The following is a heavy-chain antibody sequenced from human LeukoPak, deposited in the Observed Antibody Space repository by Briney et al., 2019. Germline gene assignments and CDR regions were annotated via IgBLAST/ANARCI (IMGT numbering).Heavy chain of an antibody. V-gene: IGHV1-69*04. J-gene: IGHJ4*02. CDR2: IIPILGLA. D-gene: IGHD3-22*01. CDR3: ARTLHYDSSGYYPY. Sequence: SVKVSCKASGGTFSSYAISWVRQAPGQELEWMGRIIPILGLANYAQKFQGRVTITADKSTSTAYMELSSMRSEDTAVYYCARTLHYDSSGYYPYWGQGTLVTVSS. CDR1: GGTFSSYA.